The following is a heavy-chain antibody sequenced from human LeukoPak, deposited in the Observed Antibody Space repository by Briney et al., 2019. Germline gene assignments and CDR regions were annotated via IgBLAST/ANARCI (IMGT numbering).Heavy chain of an antibody. CDR1: GFTFSNYW. V-gene: IGHV3-7*01. D-gene: IGHD6-19*01. J-gene: IGHJ4*02. Sequence: GGSLRLSCAASGFTFSNYWMTWVRQAPGKGLEWVANIDQDGSYKYYVDSVKGRFTISRDNAKNSLYLQMNSLRAEDTAVYYCARDLVGQWLVLDYWGQGTLVTVSS. CDR3: ARDLVGQWLVLDY. CDR2: IDQDGSYK.